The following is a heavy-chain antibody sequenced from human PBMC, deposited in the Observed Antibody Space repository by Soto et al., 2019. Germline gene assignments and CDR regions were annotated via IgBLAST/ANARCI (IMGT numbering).Heavy chain of an antibody. V-gene: IGHV3-21*01. D-gene: IGHD1-26*01. CDR1: FTFSMYS. Sequence: ESGGDLVQPGGSLRLSCSFTFSMYSMNWVRQAPGKGLEWVASISSGGTYIKYADSVKGRFTISRDNAKNSVSLQMNSLRVDDTAVYFCTRDQGGSYDSWFDPWGQGTLVTVSS. CDR3: TRDQGGSYDSWFDP. CDR2: ISSGGTYI. J-gene: IGHJ5*02.